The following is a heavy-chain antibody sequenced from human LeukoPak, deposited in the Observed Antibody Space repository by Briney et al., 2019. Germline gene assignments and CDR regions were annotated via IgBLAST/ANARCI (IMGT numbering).Heavy chain of an antibody. J-gene: IGHJ4*02. CDR2: IIPIFGTA. Sequence: GASVKVSCKASGYTFTSYYMHWVRQAPGQGLEWMGGIIPIFGTANYAQKFQGRVTITADESTSTAYMELSSLRSEDTAVYYCARDPRYSSSWYPDWGQGTLVTVSS. CDR1: GYTFTSYY. CDR3: ARDPRYSSSWYPD. D-gene: IGHD6-13*01. V-gene: IGHV1-69*13.